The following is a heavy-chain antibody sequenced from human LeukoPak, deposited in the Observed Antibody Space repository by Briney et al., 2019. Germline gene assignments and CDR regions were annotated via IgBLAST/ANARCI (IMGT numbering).Heavy chain of an antibody. CDR1: GFTFSSYS. D-gene: IGHD5-18*01. V-gene: IGHV3-21*01. J-gene: IGHJ4*02. CDR2: ISSSSSYI. CDR3: AREGVIQLWLRGHYFDY. Sequence: PGGSLRLSCAASGFTFSSYSMNWVRQAPGKGLEWVSSISSSSSYIYYADSVKGRFTISRDNAKNSLYLQMNSLRAEDTAVYYCAREGVIQLWLRGHYFDYWGQGTLATVSS.